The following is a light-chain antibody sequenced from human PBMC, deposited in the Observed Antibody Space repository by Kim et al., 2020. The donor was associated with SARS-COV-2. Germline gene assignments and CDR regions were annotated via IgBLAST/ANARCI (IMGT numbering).Light chain of an antibody. Sequence: EQASISCRSSQSLLHYNGYNCVEWYLKKPGKSPQLLIYLGTNRASGVPDRFRGSGSTTDFTLEIRRVEAEDVGIYYCMQTLQTPYSFGQGTKLEI. CDR3: MQTLQTPYS. CDR1: QSLLHYNGYNC. J-gene: IGKJ2*03. V-gene: IGKV2-28*01. CDR2: LGT.